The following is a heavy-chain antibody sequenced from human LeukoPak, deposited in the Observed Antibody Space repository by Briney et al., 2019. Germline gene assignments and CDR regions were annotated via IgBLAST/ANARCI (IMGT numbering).Heavy chain of an antibody. CDR3: VREDTPATANY. CDR2: ISGGGDIT. Sequence: GGSLRLSCAASGFDFANHAMSWVRQTPGKGLEWVSVISGGGDITYYADSVTGRFTISRDNSKDTLFLQMHSLRPGGTAVYYCVREDTPATANYWGQGTLVTISS. J-gene: IGHJ4*02. V-gene: IGHV3-23*01. CDR1: GFDFANHA. D-gene: IGHD2-21*02.